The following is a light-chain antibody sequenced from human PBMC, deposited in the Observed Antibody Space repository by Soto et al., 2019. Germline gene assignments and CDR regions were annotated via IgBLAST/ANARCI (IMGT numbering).Light chain of an antibody. J-gene: IGLJ1*01. CDR2: DVS. V-gene: IGLV2-14*01. Sequence: QSALTQPASVSGSPGQSITISCTGTSSDVGGYNYVSWYQQHPGKAPKLMIYDVSNRPSGVSYRFSGSKSGNTASLTISGLQAEDEADYYCSSYTSSSTLLDVFGTGTKVTVL. CDR3: SSYTSSSTLLDV. CDR1: SSDVGGYNY.